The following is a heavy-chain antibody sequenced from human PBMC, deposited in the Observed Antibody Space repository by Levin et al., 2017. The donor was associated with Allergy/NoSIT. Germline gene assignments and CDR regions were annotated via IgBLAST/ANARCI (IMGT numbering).Heavy chain of an antibody. D-gene: IGHD2-21*01. Sequence: PGGSLRLSCAASGFTFSSYSMNWVRQAPGKGLEWVSYISNSSSTIYYADSVKGRFIISRDNAKNSLYLQMNSLRAEDTAVYYCASAIFDYWGQGALVTVSS. J-gene: IGHJ4*02. CDR2: ISNSSSTI. V-gene: IGHV3-48*01. CDR1: GFTFSSYS. CDR3: ASAIFDY.